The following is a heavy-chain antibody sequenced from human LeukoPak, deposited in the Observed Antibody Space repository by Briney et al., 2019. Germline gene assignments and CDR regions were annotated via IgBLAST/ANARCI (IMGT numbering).Heavy chain of an antibody. CDR1: GYTFTSYY. CDR3: ARGPSSWYAPGNYFDY. V-gene: IGHV1-2*02. D-gene: IGHD6-13*01. Sequence: ASVKVSCKASGYTFTSYYMHWVRQAPGQGLEWMGWINPNSGGTNYAQKFQGRVTMTRDTSISTAYMELSRLRSDDTAVYYCARGPSSWYAPGNYFDYWGQGTLVTVSS. J-gene: IGHJ4*02. CDR2: INPNSGGT.